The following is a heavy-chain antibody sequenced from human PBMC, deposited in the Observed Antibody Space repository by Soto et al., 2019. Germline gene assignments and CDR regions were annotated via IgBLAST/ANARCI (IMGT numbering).Heavy chain of an antibody. D-gene: IGHD1-26*01. V-gene: IGHV4-59*01. J-gene: IGHJ4*02. CDR3: ARSTHTGSYNY. CDR2: IYYSGST. CDR1: GGSISSYF. Sequence: TLSLTCTVSGGSISSYFWSWIRQPPGKGLEWIGYIYYSGSTNYNPSLKSRVTISVDTSKNQFSLKLSSVTAADTAVYYCARSTHTGSYNYWGQGTLVTVSS.